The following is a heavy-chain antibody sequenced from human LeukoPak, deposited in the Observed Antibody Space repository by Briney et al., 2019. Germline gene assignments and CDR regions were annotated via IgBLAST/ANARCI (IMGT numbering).Heavy chain of an antibody. J-gene: IGHJ4*02. CDR2: IYYSGST. V-gene: IGHV4-31*03. CDR3: ASGIGQLLSFSFDY. CDR1: GGSISSGGYY. D-gene: IGHD2-2*01. Sequence: TSETLSLTCTVSGGSISSGGYYWSWIRQHPGKGLEWIGYIYYSGSTYYNPSLKSRVTISVDTSKNQFSLKLSSVTAADTAVYYCASGIGQLLSFSFDYWGQGTLVTVSS.